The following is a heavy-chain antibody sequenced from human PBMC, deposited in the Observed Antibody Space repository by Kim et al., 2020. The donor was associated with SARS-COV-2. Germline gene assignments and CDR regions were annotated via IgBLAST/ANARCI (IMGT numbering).Heavy chain of an antibody. CDR2: IRSKAYGGTT. CDR1: GFTFGDYA. J-gene: IGHJ4*02. CDR3: TRDHFEDYYDSSGLFDY. Sequence: GGSLRLSCTASGFTFGDYAMSWVRQAPGKGLEWVGFIRSKAYGGTTEYAASVKGRFTISRDDSKSIAYLQMNSLKTEDTAVYYCTRDHFEDYYDSSGLFDYWGQGTLVTVSS. V-gene: IGHV3-49*04. D-gene: IGHD3-22*01.